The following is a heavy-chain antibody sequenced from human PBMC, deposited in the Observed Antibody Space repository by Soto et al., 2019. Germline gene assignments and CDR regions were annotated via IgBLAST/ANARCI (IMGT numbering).Heavy chain of an antibody. J-gene: IGHJ1*01. CDR3: ARPLISGDYVYPFQH. V-gene: IGHV1-3*01. Sequence: QVQLVQSGTEVKKPGASVKLSCKASGYTFTDYAMHWVRQAPGQSPEWMGWINAANDHTKFSQKFQGRVTITRDTSASTVYIEVKSLRSEDTAVYYCARPLISGDYVYPFQHWGQGTLVIVSS. CDR1: GYTFTDYA. D-gene: IGHD4-17*01. CDR2: INAANDHT.